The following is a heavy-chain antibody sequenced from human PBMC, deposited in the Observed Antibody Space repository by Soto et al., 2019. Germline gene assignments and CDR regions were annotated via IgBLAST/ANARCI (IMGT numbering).Heavy chain of an antibody. CDR2: IKQDGSEK. CDR3: ARDPIWNFWSGSPFGWFDP. D-gene: IGHD3-3*01. CDR1: GFTFSSYW. J-gene: IGHJ5*02. Sequence: EVQLVESGGGLVQPGGSLRLSCAASGFTFSSYWMSWVRQAPGKGLEWVANIKQDGSEKYYVDSVKGRFTISRDNAKNSLYLQMNSLRADDTAVYYCARDPIWNFWSGSPFGWFDPWGQGTLVTVSS. V-gene: IGHV3-7*01.